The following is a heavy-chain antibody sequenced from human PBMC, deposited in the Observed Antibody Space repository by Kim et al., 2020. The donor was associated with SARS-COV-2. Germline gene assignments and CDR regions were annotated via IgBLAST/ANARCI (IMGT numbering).Heavy chain of an antibody. Sequence: THHNPALKRRVTISVDPSKNQFSRKLSSGTAADTAVYYCARRKDICWFDPWGQGTLVTVSS. D-gene: IGHD2-15*01. CDR3: ARRKDICWFDP. CDR2: T. V-gene: IGHV4-39*01. J-gene: IGHJ5*02.